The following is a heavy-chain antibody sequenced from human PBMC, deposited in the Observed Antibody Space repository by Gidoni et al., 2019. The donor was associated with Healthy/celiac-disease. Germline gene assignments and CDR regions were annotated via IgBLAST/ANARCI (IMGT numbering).Heavy chain of an antibody. CDR1: GFSLSTSGMC. D-gene: IGHD3-10*01. CDR2: IDWDDDK. Sequence: QVTLRESGPALVKPTQTLTLTCTFSGFSLSTSGMCVSWIRQPPGKALEWLARIDWDDDKYYSTSLKIRLTISKDTSKNQVVLTMTNMDPVDTATYYCARMERITMVRGAQLYYYYYGMDVWGQGTTVTVSS. CDR3: ARMERITMVRGAQLYYYYYGMDV. J-gene: IGHJ6*02. V-gene: IGHV2-70*15.